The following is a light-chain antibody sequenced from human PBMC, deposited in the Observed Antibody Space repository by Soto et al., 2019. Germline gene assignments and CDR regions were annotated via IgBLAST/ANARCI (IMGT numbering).Light chain of an antibody. V-gene: IGLV1-47*01. CDR1: SSTFANNY. CDR2: RTD. J-gene: IGLJ2*01. CDR3: AAYTGNMNGPV. Sequence: QSALTQPPSVSGTPGQRVSISCSGDSSTFANNYVHWYQQVPGAAPKLLMYRTDQRPSGVPERFSGSKSGTSASLTISGLRPEDEAQYYCAAYTGNMNGPVFGGGTMLTVL.